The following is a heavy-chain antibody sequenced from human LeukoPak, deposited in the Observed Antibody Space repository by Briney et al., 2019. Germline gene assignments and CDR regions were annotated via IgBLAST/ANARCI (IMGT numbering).Heavy chain of an antibody. CDR2: IYYSGST. D-gene: IGHD5-12*01. CDR3: ARGFNLVAFDY. V-gene: IGHV4-30-4*01. CDR1: GGSISSGDYY. J-gene: IGHJ4*02. Sequence: SETLSLTCTVSGGSISSGDYYWSWIRQPPGKGLEWIGYIYYSGSTYYNPSLKSRVTISVDTSKSQFSLKLSSVTAADTAVYYCARGFNLVAFDYWGQGTLVTVSS.